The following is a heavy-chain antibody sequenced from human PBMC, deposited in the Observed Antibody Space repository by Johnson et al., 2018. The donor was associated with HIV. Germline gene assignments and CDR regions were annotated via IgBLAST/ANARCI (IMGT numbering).Heavy chain of an antibody. Sequence: QEQLVESGGGGVQPGRSLRLSCAASAFTFSSYGMHWVRQAPGKGLEWVAVISYDGSNKYYADSVKGRFTISRDNSKNTLYLQMNSLRAEDTAVYYCARDDGGGGDAFDIWGQGTMVTVSS. D-gene: IGHD2-15*01. J-gene: IGHJ3*02. CDR1: AFTFSSYG. CDR3: ARDDGGGGDAFDI. V-gene: IGHV3-30*03. CDR2: ISYDGSNK.